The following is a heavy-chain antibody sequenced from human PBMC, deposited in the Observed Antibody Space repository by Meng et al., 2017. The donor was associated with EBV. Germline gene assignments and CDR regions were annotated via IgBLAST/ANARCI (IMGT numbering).Heavy chain of an antibody. D-gene: IGHD2-21*01. Sequence: VQSGAKSKTHGASGKVPGKASGNTFTSYYMHWVRQAPGQGLEWMGRINPSGGSTSYAQKFQGRVTMTRDTSTSTVYMELSSLRSEDTAVYYCARDFCGGDCYLFDYWGQGTLVTVSS. V-gene: IGHV1-46*01. CDR3: ARDFCGGDCYLFDY. CDR1: GNTFTSYY. CDR2: INPSGGST. J-gene: IGHJ4*02.